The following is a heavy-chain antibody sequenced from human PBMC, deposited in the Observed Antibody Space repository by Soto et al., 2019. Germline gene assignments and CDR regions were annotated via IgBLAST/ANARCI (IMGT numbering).Heavy chain of an antibody. CDR3: VSSAEYSGYARYYYGMDV. CDR1: GFTFSSYA. J-gene: IGHJ6*02. D-gene: IGHD5-12*01. CDR2: ISGSGGST. V-gene: IGHV3-23*01. Sequence: GGSLRLSCAASGFTFSSYAMSWVRQAPGKGLEWVSAISGSGGSTYYADSVKGRFTISRDNSKNTLYLQMNSLRAEDTAVYYCVSSAEYSGYARYYYGMDVWGQGTTVTVSS.